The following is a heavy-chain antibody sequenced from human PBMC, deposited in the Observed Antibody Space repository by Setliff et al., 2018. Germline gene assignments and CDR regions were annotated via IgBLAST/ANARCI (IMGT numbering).Heavy chain of an antibody. D-gene: IGHD3-3*01. V-gene: IGHV3-48*03. Sequence: PGGSLRLSCAVSGFTFSNHGMNWVRQAPGKGLEWVSYINSWGTTKYYADSVKGRFTISRDNAKNSLSLQMNSLRAEDTSVYYCGRDVFDFRTGQGVPWGQGTRVTVSS. CDR2: INSWGTTK. J-gene: IGHJ5*02. CDR3: GRDVFDFRTGQGVP. CDR1: GFTFSNHG.